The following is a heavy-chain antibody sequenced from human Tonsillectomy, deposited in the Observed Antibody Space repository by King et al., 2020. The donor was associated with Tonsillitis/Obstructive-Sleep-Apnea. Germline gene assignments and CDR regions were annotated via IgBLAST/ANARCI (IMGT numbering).Heavy chain of an antibody. Sequence: QLQQWGAGLLKPSETLSLTCAVYGGSFSGYYWSWIRQPPGKGLEWIGEINHSGSTNYNPSLKSRVTISVDTSKNQFSLKLSSVTAADTAVYYCASSFSLLWFGESYYFDYWGQGTLVTVSS. J-gene: IGHJ4*02. D-gene: IGHD3-10*01. V-gene: IGHV4-34*01. CDR3: ASSFSLLWFGESYYFDY. CDR1: GGSFSGYY. CDR2: INHSGST.